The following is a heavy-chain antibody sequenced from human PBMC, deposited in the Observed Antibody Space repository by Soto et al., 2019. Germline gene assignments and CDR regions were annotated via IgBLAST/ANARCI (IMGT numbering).Heavy chain of an antibody. CDR3: ARDYATYYYDSSGPADAFDI. J-gene: IGHJ3*02. V-gene: IGHV4-31*03. Sequence: SETLSLTCTVSGGSISSGGYYWSWIRQHPGKGLEWIGYIYYSGSTYYNPSLKSRVTISVDTSKNQFSLKLSSVTAADTAVYYCARDYATYYYDSSGPADAFDIWGQGTMVTVSS. D-gene: IGHD3-22*01. CDR2: IYYSGST. CDR1: GGSISSGGYY.